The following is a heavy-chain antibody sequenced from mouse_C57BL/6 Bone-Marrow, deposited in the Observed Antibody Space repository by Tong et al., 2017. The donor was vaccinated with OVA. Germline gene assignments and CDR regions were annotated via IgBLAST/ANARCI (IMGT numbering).Heavy chain of an antibody. J-gene: IGHJ4*01. CDR2: INSDGGST. Sequence: EVQLQESGGGLVQPGESLKLSCESNEYEFPSHDMSWVRKTPEKRLELVAAINSDGGSTYYPDTMERRFIISRDNTKKTRYLQMSRLRSEDTALYYCARHITTVVHYAMDYWGQGTSVTVSS. CDR3: ARHITTVVHYAMDY. CDR1: EYEFPSHD. V-gene: IGHV5-2*01. D-gene: IGHD1-1*01.